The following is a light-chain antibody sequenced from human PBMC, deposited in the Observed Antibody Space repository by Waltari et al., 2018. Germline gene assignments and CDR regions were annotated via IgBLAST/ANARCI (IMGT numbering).Light chain of an antibody. CDR3: QQFNSYLPLT. CDR2: EAS. J-gene: IGKJ4*01. Sequence: AIQLTQSPSSLSASVGDRVTITCRASQGISSALAWYQQKPGKAPKLLIYEASSLESGVPSRFSGSGSGTDFTLTISSLQPEDFATYYCQQFNSYLPLTFGGGTKVEIK. V-gene: IGKV1-13*02. CDR1: QGISSA.